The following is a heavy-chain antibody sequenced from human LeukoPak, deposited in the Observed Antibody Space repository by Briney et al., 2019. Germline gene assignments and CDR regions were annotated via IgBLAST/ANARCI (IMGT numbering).Heavy chain of an antibody. CDR2: INPNSGGT. J-gene: IGHJ4*02. D-gene: IGHD3-10*01. V-gene: IGHV1-2*04. CDR1: GYTFTGYY. Sequence: ASVKVSCKASGYTFTGYYIHWVRQAPGQGLEWMGWINPNSGGTSSALKFQEWVTMTRDTSITTVYMKLSRLRSDDTAVYYCARAYGSGSYSPLHYWGQGTLVTVSS. CDR3: ARAYGSGSYSPLHY.